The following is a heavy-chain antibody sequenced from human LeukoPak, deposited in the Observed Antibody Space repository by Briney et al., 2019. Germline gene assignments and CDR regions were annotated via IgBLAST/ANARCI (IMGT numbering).Heavy chain of an antibody. Sequence: ASVKVSCKASGYTFTSYDINWVRQATGQGLEWMGWMNPNSGNTGYAQNFQGRITITRNTSISTAYMELNSLRSEDTAVYYCARTQHLVLRSPLDPWGQGTLVTVSS. J-gene: IGHJ5*02. CDR2: MNPNSGNT. CDR1: GYTFTSYD. V-gene: IGHV1-8*03. CDR3: ARTQHLVLRSPLDP. D-gene: IGHD6-13*01.